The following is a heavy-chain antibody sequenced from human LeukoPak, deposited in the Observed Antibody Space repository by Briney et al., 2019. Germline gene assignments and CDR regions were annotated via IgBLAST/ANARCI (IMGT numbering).Heavy chain of an antibody. Sequence: ASVKVSCKASGYTFTGYYMHWVRQAPGQGLEWMGWINPNSGGTNYAQKFQGRVTMTRDTSISTAYMELSRLRSDDTAVYYCARTTARFYNWFDPWGQGTLVTVSS. D-gene: IGHD1-1*01. CDR3: ARTTARFYNWFDP. CDR2: INPNSGGT. J-gene: IGHJ5*02. CDR1: GYTFTGYY. V-gene: IGHV1-2*02.